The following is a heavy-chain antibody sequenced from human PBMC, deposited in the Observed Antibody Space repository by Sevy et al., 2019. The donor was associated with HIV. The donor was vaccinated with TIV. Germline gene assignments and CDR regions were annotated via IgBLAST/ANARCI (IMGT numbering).Heavy chain of an antibody. D-gene: IGHD6-13*01. CDR2: ISWNSGSI. V-gene: IGHV3-9*01. CDR3: AKVSSSSWPDY. J-gene: IGHJ4*02. CDR1: GFTFDDYA. Sequence: GGSLRLSCAASGFTFDDYAMHWVRQAPGKGLEWVSGISWNSGSIGYADSVKGRFTISRENAKNSLYLQMNSLRAEDTALYYCAKVSSSSWPDYWGQGTLVTVSS.